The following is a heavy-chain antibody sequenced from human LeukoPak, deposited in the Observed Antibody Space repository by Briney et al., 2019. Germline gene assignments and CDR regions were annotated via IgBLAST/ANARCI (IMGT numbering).Heavy chain of an antibody. CDR3: ARADILTGYYGYGLDV. CDR2: IYHSGST. V-gene: IGHV4-30-2*01. Sequence: PSETLSLTCAVSGGSISSGGYSWSWIRQPPGKGLEWIGYIYHSGSTYYNPSLKSRVTISVDTSKNQFSLKLSSVTAADTAVYYCARADILTGYYGYGLDVWGQGTTITVSS. D-gene: IGHD3-9*01. CDR1: GGSISSGGYS. J-gene: IGHJ6*02.